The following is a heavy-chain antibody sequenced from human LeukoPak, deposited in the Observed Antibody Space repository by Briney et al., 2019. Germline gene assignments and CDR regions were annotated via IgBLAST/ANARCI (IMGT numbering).Heavy chain of an antibody. CDR3: ARTPGWNYYYGMDV. J-gene: IGHJ6*02. CDR2: IYYSGST. V-gene: IGHV4-59*01. D-gene: IGHD6-19*01. CDR1: GGSISSYY. Sequence: SETLSLTCTVSGGSISSYYWSWIRQPPGKGLEWIGYIYYSGSTNYNPSLKSRVTISVDTSKNQFSLKLSPVTAADTAVYYCARTPGWNYYYGMDVWGQGTTVTVSS.